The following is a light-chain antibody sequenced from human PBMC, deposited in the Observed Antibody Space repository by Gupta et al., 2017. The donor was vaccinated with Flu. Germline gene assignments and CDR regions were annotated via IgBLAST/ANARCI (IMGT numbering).Light chain of an antibody. CDR3: QQYNTWPQT. J-gene: IGKJ1*01. CDR1: QSVSSD. CDR2: GAS. V-gene: IGKV3-15*01. Sequence: EIVVTQSPVTLSVIPGERATLSCRASQSVSSDLAWYQQKPGQAPRLLIYGASTRATGISGRFSGSGSGTEFTLTISSLQAEDFAVYYCQQYNTWPQTFGQGTKVEFK.